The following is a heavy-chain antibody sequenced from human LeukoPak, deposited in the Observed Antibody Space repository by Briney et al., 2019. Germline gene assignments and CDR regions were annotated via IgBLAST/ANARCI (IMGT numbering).Heavy chain of an antibody. V-gene: IGHV5-51*01. J-gene: IGHJ4*02. D-gene: IGHD1-1*01. CDR1: GYSFTSYW. CDR2: IYPGDSDT. CDR3: ARPSPVQKYFDY. Sequence: GESLKISCKASGYSFTSYWIGWVRQMPGKGLEWMGIIYPGDSDTRYSPSFQGHVTISADKSISTTYLQWSSLKASDTAMYYCARPSPVQKYFDYWGQGTLVTVSS.